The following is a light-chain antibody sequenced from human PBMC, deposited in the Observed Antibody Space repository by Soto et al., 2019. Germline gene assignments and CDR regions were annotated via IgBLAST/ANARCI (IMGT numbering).Light chain of an antibody. Sequence: DIVMTQSPLSLPLTPGEPASISCRSSQSLLHSNGYNYLDWYLQKPGQSPQLLIYLGSNRASGVPDRFSGSGSGTDFTLKIIRVEAEDVGVYYCMQALQPTFGQGTRLEIK. CDR2: LGS. CDR1: QSLLHSNGYNY. V-gene: IGKV2-28*01. J-gene: IGKJ5*01. CDR3: MQALQPT.